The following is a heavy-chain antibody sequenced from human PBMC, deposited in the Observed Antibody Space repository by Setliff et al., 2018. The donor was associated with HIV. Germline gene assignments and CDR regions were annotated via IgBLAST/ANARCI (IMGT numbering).Heavy chain of an antibody. CDR3: ARPRVFDSCDV. CDR2: ISPNNGAA. J-gene: IGHJ3*01. Sequence: ASVKVSCKATEYMILAYKMNWVRQAPGQGLEWIGRISPNNGAAEYAPKFQGRVIMTLDMSISTAYLEIPRLTSDDAAVYYCARPRVFDSCDVWGQGTMVTVSS. V-gene: IGHV1-2*06. CDR1: EYMILAYK.